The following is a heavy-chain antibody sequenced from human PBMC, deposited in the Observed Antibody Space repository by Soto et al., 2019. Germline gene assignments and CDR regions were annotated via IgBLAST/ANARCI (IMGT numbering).Heavy chain of an antibody. CDR1: GFTFSNAW. CDR2: IKSKTDGGTT. V-gene: IGHV3-15*07. Sequence: PGGSLRLSCAASGFTFSNAWMNWVRQAPGKGLEWVGRIKSKTDGGTTDYAAPVKGRFTISRDDSKNTLYLQMNSLKTEDTAVYYCTTDRYCISTSSNYYYYYGMDVWGQGTTVTVSS. CDR3: TTDRYCISTSSNYYYYYGMDV. D-gene: IGHD2-2*01. J-gene: IGHJ6*02.